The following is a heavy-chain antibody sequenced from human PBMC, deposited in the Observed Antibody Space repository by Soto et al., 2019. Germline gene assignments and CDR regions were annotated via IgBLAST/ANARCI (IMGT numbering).Heavy chain of an antibody. Sequence: GASVKVSCKASGYTFINYYIHWVRQAPGQGLEWMGIFNPTGGRTNYAQKFQGRVTLTMGTSTSTVYMELSSLRSEDTAVYYCARDVRCIRFLAKKIFDPWGQGTLLIVSS. CDR1: GYTFINYY. D-gene: IGHD3-3*01. J-gene: IGHJ5*02. V-gene: IGHV1-46*01. CDR3: ARDVRCIRFLAKKIFDP. CDR2: FNPTGGRT.